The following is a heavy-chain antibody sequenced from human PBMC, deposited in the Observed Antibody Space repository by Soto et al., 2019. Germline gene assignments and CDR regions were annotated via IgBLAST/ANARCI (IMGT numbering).Heavy chain of an antibody. CDR1: GGSISSYY. CDR3: ASARIGYSYGIYGMHV. CDR2: IYYSGST. V-gene: IGHV4-59*01. Sequence: SETLSLTCIVSGGSISSYYWSWIRQPPGKGLEWIGYIYYSGSTNYNPSLKSRVTISVDTSKNQFSLKLSSVTAADTAVYYCASARIGYSYGIYGMHVWGQGTTVTVYS. J-gene: IGHJ6*02. D-gene: IGHD5-18*01.